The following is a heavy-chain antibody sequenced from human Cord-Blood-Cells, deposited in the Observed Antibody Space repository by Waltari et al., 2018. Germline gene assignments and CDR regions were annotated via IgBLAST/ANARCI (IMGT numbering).Heavy chain of an antibody. V-gene: IGHV1-69*01. Sequence: QVQLVQSGAEVKKPGSSVKVSCKASGGTFSSYAISWVRQAPGHGLEWMGGIIPIFGTANYAQKFQGRVTITADESTSTAYMELSSLRSEDTAVYYCASHYDSSGYYYYYGMDVWGQGTTVTVSS. CDR1: GGTFSSYA. CDR2: IIPIFGTA. CDR3: ASHYDSSGYYYYYGMDV. J-gene: IGHJ6*02. D-gene: IGHD3-22*01.